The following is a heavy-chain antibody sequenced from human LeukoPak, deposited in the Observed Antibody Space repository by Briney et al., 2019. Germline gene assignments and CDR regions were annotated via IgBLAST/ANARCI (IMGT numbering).Heavy chain of an antibody. CDR1: GFTFSGST. V-gene: IGHV3-73*01. Sequence: GGSLRLSCAASGFTFSGSTMHWVRQASGKGLEWVGRIRSKANSYATAYAASVKGRFTVSRDDSKNTAYLQMNSLKTEDTAVYYCTSTAYYMDVWGKGTTVTVSS. CDR3: TSTAYYMDV. J-gene: IGHJ6*03. D-gene: IGHD2-21*02. CDR2: IRSKANSYAT.